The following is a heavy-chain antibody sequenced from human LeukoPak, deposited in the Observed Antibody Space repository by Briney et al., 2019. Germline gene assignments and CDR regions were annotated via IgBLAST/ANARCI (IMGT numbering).Heavy chain of an antibody. J-gene: IGHJ4*01. CDR1: GFAFSSYG. CDR2: MSHDGSNK. Sequence: GGSLRLPCAASGFAFSSYGMHWVRQATGKGLEWEAVMSHDGSNKYYADSVKGRFTNSRDNSKNTLYFQMDSLRAEDTAVYYCAKDYFDSSGYYYVSDYWGQGTLVTVSS. D-gene: IGHD3-22*01. CDR3: AKDYFDSSGYYYVSDY. V-gene: IGHV3-30*18.